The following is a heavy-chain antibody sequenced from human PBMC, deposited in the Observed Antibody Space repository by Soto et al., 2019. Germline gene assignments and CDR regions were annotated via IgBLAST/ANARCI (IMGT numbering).Heavy chain of an antibody. Sequence: ASVKVSCKTSNYTFTDYAISWVRQAPGQGLEWMGYISTDNGHTKYVPKLRGRVTLTTDTATKTAYMELRSLRLDDTAVYYCARVIRHFDILTGRPTYYFDYWGQGALVTVS. CDR2: ISTDNGHT. D-gene: IGHD3-9*01. CDR1: NYTFTDYA. CDR3: ARVIRHFDILTGRPTYYFDY. J-gene: IGHJ4*02. V-gene: IGHV1-18*01.